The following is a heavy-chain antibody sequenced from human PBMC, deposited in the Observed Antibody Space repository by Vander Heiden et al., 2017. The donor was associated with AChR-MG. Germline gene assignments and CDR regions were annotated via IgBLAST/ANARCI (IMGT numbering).Heavy chain of an antibody. CDR1: GESFSGYY. CDR2: SNHSGST. Sequence: VQLQQWGAGLLKPSKTLSLTCAVDGESFSGYYWSWIRARPGNGMEWIGESNHSGSTKHKPSLKCRVTISVDTSKNQFSLKLTSVTAADTAVYYCARSRGYDFWSGYYPKWFDPWGQGTLVTVSS. V-gene: IGHV4-34*01. CDR3: ARSRGYDFWSGYYPKWFDP. D-gene: IGHD3-3*01. J-gene: IGHJ5*02.